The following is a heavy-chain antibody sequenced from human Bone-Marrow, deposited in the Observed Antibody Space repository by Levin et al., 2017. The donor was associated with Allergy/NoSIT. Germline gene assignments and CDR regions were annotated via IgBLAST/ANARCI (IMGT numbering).Heavy chain of an antibody. D-gene: IGHD6-13*01. Sequence: ASVKVSCAASGFTFSTYWMSWVRQAPGKGLEWVANIKQDGSQKYYVDSVKGRFTISRDNAKSSLYLHMNSLRAEDTAVYYCARDRSSSWYPFLDYWGQGTLVTVSS. CDR1: GFTFSTYW. CDR3: ARDRSSSWYPFLDY. CDR2: IKQDGSQK. J-gene: IGHJ4*02. V-gene: IGHV3-7*01.